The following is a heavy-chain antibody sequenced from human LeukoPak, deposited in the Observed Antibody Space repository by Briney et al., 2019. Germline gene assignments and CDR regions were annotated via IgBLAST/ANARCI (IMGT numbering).Heavy chain of an antibody. J-gene: IGHJ3*02. CDR2: INPNSGGT. D-gene: IGHD3-22*01. Sequence: ASVKVSCKASGYTFTGYYMHWVRQAPGQGLEWMGWINPNSGGTNYAQKFQGRVTMTRDTSISTAYMELSRLRSDDTAVYYCARANFPYYYDSNGFNAFHIWGQGTMVTVSS. V-gene: IGHV1-2*02. CDR1: GYTFTGYY. CDR3: ARANFPYYYDSNGFNAFHI.